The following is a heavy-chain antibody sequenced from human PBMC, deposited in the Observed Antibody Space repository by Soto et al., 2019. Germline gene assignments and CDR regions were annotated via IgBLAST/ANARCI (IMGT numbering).Heavy chain of an antibody. CDR3: ARDRRQWLVRKPDAFDI. Sequence: PSETLSLTCTVSGGSVSSPNYYWSWIRQPPGKTLEWIGYVYYIGTSNYNPSLKSRVTISIDTSKKQFSLNMRSVTVADTAVYYCARDRRQWLVRKPDAFDIWGQGTMVT. D-gene: IGHD6-19*01. J-gene: IGHJ3*02. CDR1: GGSVSSPNYY. CDR2: VYYIGTS. V-gene: IGHV4-61*01.